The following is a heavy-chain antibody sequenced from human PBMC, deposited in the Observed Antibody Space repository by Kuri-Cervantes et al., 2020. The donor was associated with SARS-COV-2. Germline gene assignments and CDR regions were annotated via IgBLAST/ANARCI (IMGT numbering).Heavy chain of an antibody. Sequence: GESLKISCAASGFTFSSYEMNWVRQAPGKGLEWVSVIYSGGSSTYYADSVKGRFTISRDNSKNTLYLQMNSLRAEDTAVYYCAKGGVGYSYGPILFWGQGTLVTVSS. J-gene: IGHJ4*02. CDR1: GFTFSSYE. D-gene: IGHD5-18*01. V-gene: IGHV3-23*03. CDR2: IYSGGSST. CDR3: AKGGVGYSYGPILF.